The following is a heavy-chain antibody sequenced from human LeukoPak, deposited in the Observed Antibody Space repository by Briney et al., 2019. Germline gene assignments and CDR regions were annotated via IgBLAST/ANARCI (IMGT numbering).Heavy chain of an antibody. D-gene: IGHD3-22*01. CDR3: AREYAYYYDSSGYPADAFDI. CDR2: ISYSGTT. V-gene: IGHV4-39*07. CDR1: GGSISSSNYF. J-gene: IGHJ3*02. Sequence: PSETLSLTCTVSGGSISSSNYFWGWVRQPPGKGLEWIGTISYSGTTHDNPSLKSRVIISVDTSKKQFSLRLSSVTAADTAVYYCAREYAYYYDSSGYPADAFDIWGQGTMVTVSS.